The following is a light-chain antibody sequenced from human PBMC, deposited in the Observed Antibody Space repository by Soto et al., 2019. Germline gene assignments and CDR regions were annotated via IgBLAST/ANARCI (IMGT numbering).Light chain of an antibody. CDR1: QRISSY. CDR2: AAS. J-gene: IGKJ2*01. V-gene: IGKV1-39*01. CDR3: QQSYSTPRT. Sequence: DIQMTQSPSSLSASLGDRVTITCRASQRISSYLKWYQQKPGKAPNLLIYAASSLQSGSPSRFSGSGSGSDFTLTISRLQPEDFATYYCQQSYSTPRTFGQGTKLEIK.